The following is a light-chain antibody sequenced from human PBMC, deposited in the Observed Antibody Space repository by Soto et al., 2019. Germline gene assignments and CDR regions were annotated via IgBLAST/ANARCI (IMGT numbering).Light chain of an antibody. CDR2: GVS. J-gene: IGKJ5*01. CDR3: QQRSNWPPIT. CDR1: QSVSSSY. V-gene: IGKV3D-20*02. Sequence: ETVMTQSPATLSVSPGERATLSCRASQSVSSSYLAWYQQKAGQAPRLLIYGVSSRASGIPDRFSGSGSGTDFTLTISSLEPEDFAVYYCQQRSNWPPITFGQGTRLEIK.